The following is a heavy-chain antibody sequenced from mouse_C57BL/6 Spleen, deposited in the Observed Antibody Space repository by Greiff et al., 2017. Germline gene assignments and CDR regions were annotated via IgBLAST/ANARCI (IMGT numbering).Heavy chain of an antibody. CDR3: TRSYDDDYFDY. CDR2: IDPETGGT. V-gene: IGHV1-15*01. J-gene: IGHJ2*01. Sequence: QVQLKQSGAELVRPGASVTLSCKASGYTFTDYEMHWVKQTPVHGLEWIGAIDPETGGTAYNQKFKGKAILTADKSSSTAYMELRSLTSEDSAVYYCTRSYDDDYFDYWGQGTTLTVSS. D-gene: IGHD2-4*01. CDR1: GYTFTDYE.